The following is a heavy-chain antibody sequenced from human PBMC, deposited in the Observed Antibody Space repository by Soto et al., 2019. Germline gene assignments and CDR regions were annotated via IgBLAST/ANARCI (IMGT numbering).Heavy chain of an antibody. D-gene: IGHD6-19*01. J-gene: IGHJ4*02. V-gene: IGHV3-15*01. CDR3: TTEAVAGIGGFDY. Sequence: EVQLVESGGGLVKPGGSLRLSCAASGFTFSNAWMSWVRQAPGKGLEWDGRIKSKTDGGTTDYAAPVKGRFTISRDDSKNTLYLQMNSLKTEDTAVYYCTTEAVAGIGGFDYWGQGTLVTVSS. CDR1: GFTFSNAW. CDR2: IKSKTDGGTT.